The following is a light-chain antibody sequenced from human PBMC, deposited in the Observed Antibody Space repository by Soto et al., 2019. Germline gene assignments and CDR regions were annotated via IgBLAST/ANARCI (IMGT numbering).Light chain of an antibody. CDR2: DVS. CDR3: TSYSSSSTLVV. J-gene: IGLJ2*01. CDR1: SSDVGGYNY. V-gene: IGLV2-14*01. Sequence: QSVLTQPASVSGSPGQSITISCTGTSSDVGGYNYVSWYQQHPGKGPKLLIYDVSNRPSGVSNRFSGSKSGNTASLTISGLQAEDEADYYCTSYSSSSTLVVFGGGTKLTVL.